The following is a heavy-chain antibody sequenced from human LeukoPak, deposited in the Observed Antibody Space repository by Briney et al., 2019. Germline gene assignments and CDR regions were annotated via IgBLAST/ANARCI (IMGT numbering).Heavy chain of an antibody. CDR3: ARDRDSSGYWDP. V-gene: IGHV4-4*07. CDR2: IYGSGST. CDR1: GGSISGYY. Sequence: SETLSPTCTVSGGSISGYYWSWIRQPPGKGLEWIGRIYGSGSTNYNPSLKSRVTMSVDTSKNQFSLKLNSVTAADTAVYYCARDRDSSGYWDPWGQGILVTVSS. D-gene: IGHD3-22*01. J-gene: IGHJ5*02.